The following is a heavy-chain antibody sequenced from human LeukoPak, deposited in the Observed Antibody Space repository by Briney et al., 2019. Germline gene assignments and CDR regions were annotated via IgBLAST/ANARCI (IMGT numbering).Heavy chain of an antibody. D-gene: IGHD2-15*01. J-gene: IGHJ6*04. CDR3: ASATLRCSGGSCYEMDV. Sequence: ASVKVSCKASGYTFSNYGISWVRQAPGQGLEWMGWISAYTGDTNYAQKLQGRVTMTTETSTSTAYMEVRNLRSEDTAAYYCASATLRCSGGSCYEMDVWGKGTTVTVSS. V-gene: IGHV1-18*01. CDR1: GYTFSNYG. CDR2: ISAYTGDT.